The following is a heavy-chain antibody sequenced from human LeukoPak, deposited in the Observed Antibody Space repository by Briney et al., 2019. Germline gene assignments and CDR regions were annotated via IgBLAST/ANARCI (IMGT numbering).Heavy chain of an antibody. D-gene: IGHD5-12*01. J-gene: IGHJ4*02. V-gene: IGHV3-66*01. CDR2: IYDDDRT. Sequence: GGSLRLSCTASGFTVSGTLMDWVRQAPGKGLEWVSVIYDDDRTVYTDSVKGRFTISRDNAKNSLYLQMNSLRAEDTAVYYCARDAVDSGYSGGYWGQGTLVTVSS. CDR3: ARDAVDSGYSGGY. CDR1: GFTVSGTL.